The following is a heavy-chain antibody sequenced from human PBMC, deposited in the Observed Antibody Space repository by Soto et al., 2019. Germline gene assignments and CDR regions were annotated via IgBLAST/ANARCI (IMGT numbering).Heavy chain of an antibody. D-gene: IGHD3-9*01. J-gene: IGHJ6*02. CDR3: ARDARGTRGFDEMDI. V-gene: IGHV1-2*02. CDR1: GYTFTGYY. Sequence: SVKVSCKAFGYTFTGYYMHWVRQAPGQGLEWMGWINPNSGGTNYAQKFQGRVTMTRDTSFNLVYMEMSGLMSDDTAVYYCARDARGTRGFDEMDIWGQGATVTVSS. CDR2: INPNSGGT.